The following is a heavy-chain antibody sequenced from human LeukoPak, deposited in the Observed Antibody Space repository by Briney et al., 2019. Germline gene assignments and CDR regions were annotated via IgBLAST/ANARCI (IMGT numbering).Heavy chain of an antibody. Sequence: XVKVSCKASGGTFSSYAISWVRQAPGQGLEWMGGIIPIFGTANYAQKFQGRVTITTDESTSTAYMELSSLRSEDTAVYYCARDKIGGIQLWLGQGVWGKGTTVTVSS. J-gene: IGHJ6*04. CDR3: ARDKIGGIQLWLGQGV. CDR2: IIPIFGTA. D-gene: IGHD5-18*01. V-gene: IGHV1-69*05. CDR1: GGTFSSYA.